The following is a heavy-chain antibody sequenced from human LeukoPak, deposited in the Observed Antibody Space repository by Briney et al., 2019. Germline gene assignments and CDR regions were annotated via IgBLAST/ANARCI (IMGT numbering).Heavy chain of an antibody. CDR3: AKDRPEYYYDSSGYYH. CDR1: GFTFSSYA. Sequence: GGSLRLSCAASGFTFSSYAMSWVRQAPGKGLEWVSAISGSGGSTYYADSVKGRFTISRDNSKNTLYLQMNSLRAEDTVVYYCAKDRPEYYYDSSGYYHWGQGTLVTVSS. D-gene: IGHD3-22*01. J-gene: IGHJ5*02. V-gene: IGHV3-23*01. CDR2: ISGSGGST.